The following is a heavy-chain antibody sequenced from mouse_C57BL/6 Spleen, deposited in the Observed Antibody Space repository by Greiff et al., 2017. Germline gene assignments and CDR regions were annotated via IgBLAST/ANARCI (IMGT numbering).Heavy chain of an antibody. Sequence: QVQLQQPGAELVKPGASVKLPCKASGYTFTSYWMQWVKQRPGQGLEWIGEIDPSDSYTNYNQKFKGKATLTVDTSSSTAYMQLSSLTSEDSAVYYCARSKDYDAMDYWGQGTSVTVSS. V-gene: IGHV1-50*01. CDR3: ARSKDYDAMDY. CDR1: GYTFTSYW. J-gene: IGHJ4*01. CDR2: IDPSDSYT.